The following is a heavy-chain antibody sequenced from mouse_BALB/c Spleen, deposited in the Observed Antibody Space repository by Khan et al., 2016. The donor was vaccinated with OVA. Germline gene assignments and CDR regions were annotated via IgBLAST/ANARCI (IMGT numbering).Heavy chain of an antibody. J-gene: IGHJ3*01. CDR1: GYTFTDYA. V-gene: IGHV1S137*01. D-gene: IGHD1-1*02. CDR3: GRGGEFAY. CDR2: ISTNYGDA. Sequence: QVQLKQSGAELVRPGVSVKISCKASGYTFTDYAMHWVKQRHAKSLEWIGVISTNYGDADYNQKFQGKASMTVDRSSSTVYMELARVTSEDSAIXYSGRGGEFAYWGQGTLVTVSA.